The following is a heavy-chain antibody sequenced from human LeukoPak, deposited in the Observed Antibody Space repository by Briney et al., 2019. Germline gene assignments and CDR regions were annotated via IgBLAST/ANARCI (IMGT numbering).Heavy chain of an antibody. CDR2: INPDSGST. Sequence: ASVKVSCEPSGYTFTAYYIHWVRQAPGQGLEWMGWINPDSGSTNYAQKFQGMVTMTRDTSITTAFMELNSLRSDDTAVYYCAKDPYSSPYYGPGYLGQGTLVTVSS. J-gene: IGHJ4*02. D-gene: IGHD6-19*01. CDR3: AKDPYSSPYYGPGY. V-gene: IGHV1-2*02. CDR1: GYTFTAYY.